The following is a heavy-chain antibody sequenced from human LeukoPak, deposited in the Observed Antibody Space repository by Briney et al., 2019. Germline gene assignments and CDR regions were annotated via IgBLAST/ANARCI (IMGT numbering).Heavy chain of an antibody. D-gene: IGHD5-24*01. CDR3: ARGGEAYNSAHDY. CDR1: GYTFTNYF. CDR2: INPSGGTT. Sequence: GASVKVSCKALGYTFTNYFMHWVRQAPGQGLEWMGIINPSGGTTTYAQNFQGRVTMTRDTSTSTVYMELSSLRSEDTAMYYCARGGEAYNSAHDYWGQGTLVTVS. J-gene: IGHJ4*02. V-gene: IGHV1-46*03.